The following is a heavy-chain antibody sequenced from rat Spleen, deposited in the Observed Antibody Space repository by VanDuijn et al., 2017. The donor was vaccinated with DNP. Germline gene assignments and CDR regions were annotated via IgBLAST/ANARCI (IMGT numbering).Heavy chain of an antibody. CDR1: GFTFSDYY. D-gene: IGHD1-1*01. Sequence: EVQLVESGGGFVQPGRSLKLSCAASGFTFSDYYMAWVRPAPTKGLEWVASISFLGDDTYYRDSVKGRFTISRDNTKSSLYLQMDSLRSEDTATYFCTTDNYYGSSYYFGYWGQGVMVTVSS. CDR2: ISFLGDDT. V-gene: IGHV5-20*01. J-gene: IGHJ2*01. CDR3: TTDNYYGSSYYFGY.